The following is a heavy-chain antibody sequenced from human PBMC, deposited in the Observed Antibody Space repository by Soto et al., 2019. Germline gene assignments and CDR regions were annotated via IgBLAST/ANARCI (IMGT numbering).Heavy chain of an antibody. Sequence: SETLSLTCTVSGGSISSGDYYWSWIRQPPGKGLEWIGYIYYSGSTYYNPSLKSRVTISVDTSKNQFSLKLSSVTAADTAVYYCAREGGAARPPGLRDVWGQGTTVTVSS. D-gene: IGHD6-6*01. CDR3: AREGGAARPPGLRDV. J-gene: IGHJ6*02. CDR2: IYYSGST. V-gene: IGHV4-30-4*01. CDR1: GGSISSGDYY.